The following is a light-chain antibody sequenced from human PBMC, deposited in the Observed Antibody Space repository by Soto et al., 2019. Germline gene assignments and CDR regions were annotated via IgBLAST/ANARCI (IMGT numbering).Light chain of an antibody. J-gene: IGKJ3*01. CDR1: QSVSSSY. V-gene: IGKV3-20*01. CDR2: GAS. Sequence: EIVLTQSPGTLSLSPGERATLSCRASQSVSSSYLAWYQQKPGQAPRLLNYGASSRATGIPDRFSGSGSGTDFTLTISRLEPEDFAVYYCQQYGSSSCTFGPGTKVDIK. CDR3: QQYGSSSCT.